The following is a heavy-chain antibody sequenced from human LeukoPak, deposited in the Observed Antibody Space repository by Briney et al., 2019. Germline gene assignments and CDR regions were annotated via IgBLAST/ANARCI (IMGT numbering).Heavy chain of an antibody. J-gene: IGHJ4*02. CDR2: LYFDDYT. Sequence: GGSLRLSCAASGFTVSRNYMSWVRQTPGKGLEWVSILYFDDYTLYTDSVKGGFTISRDDSKNALYLQMNSLRAEDTALYFCARGGTSYYPSDWGQGTLVTVSS. CDR3: ARGGTSYYPSD. CDR1: GFTVSRNY. D-gene: IGHD3-10*01. V-gene: IGHV3-66*01.